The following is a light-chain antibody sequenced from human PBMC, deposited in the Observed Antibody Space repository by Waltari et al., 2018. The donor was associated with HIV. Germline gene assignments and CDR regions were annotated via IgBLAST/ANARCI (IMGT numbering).Light chain of an antibody. J-gene: IGLJ3*02. CDR1: SSNIGNNY. CDR3: GTWDNGLEAWV. Sequence: QSVLTQPPSVSAAPGPRVTISCSGSSSNIGNNYVSWYQHLPGTAPKLLNYDVKKRPTENPDRGSGSKSGTAATLGINGLQTGDEADYYCGTWDNGLEAWVVGGGTKLTVL. CDR2: DVK. V-gene: IGLV1-51*01.